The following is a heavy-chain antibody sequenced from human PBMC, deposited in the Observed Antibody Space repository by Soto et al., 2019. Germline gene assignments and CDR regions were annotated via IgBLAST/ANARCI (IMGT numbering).Heavy chain of an antibody. CDR1: GVSISSGDYY. CDR2: IYYSGST. D-gene: IGHD3-16*02. V-gene: IGHV4-30-4*01. J-gene: IGHJ4*02. CDR3: GRGRLRLGELSLNFDY. Sequence: PSETLSLTCTVSGVSISSGDYYWSWIRRPPWKGLEWIGYIYYSGSTYYNPSLKSRVTISVDTSKNQFSLKLSSVTAADTAVYYCGRGRLRLGELSLNFDYWGQGXLVTVYS.